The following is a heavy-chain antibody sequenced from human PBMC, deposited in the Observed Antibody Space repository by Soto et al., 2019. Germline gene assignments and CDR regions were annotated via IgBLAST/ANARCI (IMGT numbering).Heavy chain of an antibody. CDR3: ARDYCTNGVCYHFDY. D-gene: IGHD2-8*01. CDR1: GGSISSGGYY. Sequence: SETLSLTCTVSGGSISSGGYYWSWIRQHPGKGLEWIGYIYYSGSTYYNPSLKSRVTISVDTSKNQFSLKLSSVTAADTAVYYCARDYCTNGVCYHFDYWGQGTLVTVS. V-gene: IGHV4-31*03. J-gene: IGHJ4*02. CDR2: IYYSGST.